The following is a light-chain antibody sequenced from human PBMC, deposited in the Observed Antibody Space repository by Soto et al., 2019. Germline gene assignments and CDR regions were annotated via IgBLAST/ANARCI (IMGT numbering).Light chain of an antibody. CDR1: QSVSNS. Sequence: ETLLTQSPATLSMSPGETATLSRRASQSVSNSLAWYRQRPGQPPSLLIYATSTRATGVPARFTGSGSGTEFTLTISSLQSEDFAVYYCHQYYDWPPWTFGQGTKVEI. J-gene: IGKJ1*01. CDR2: ATS. V-gene: IGKV3-15*01. CDR3: HQYYDWPPWT.